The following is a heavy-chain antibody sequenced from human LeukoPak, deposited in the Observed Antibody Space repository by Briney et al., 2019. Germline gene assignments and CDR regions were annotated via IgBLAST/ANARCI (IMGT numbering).Heavy chain of an antibody. Sequence: PXGSLRLSCSASGLTVTNAWMNWVRQAPGEGLDWVGRIASKTDGGATDYAAPAKGRFTISRDDSKNTLNLQMNSLKTEDTAVYYCTTGIRGDWGQGTLVTVSS. CDR3: TTGIRGD. D-gene: IGHD3-10*01. J-gene: IGHJ4*02. CDR2: IASKTDGGAT. V-gene: IGHV3-15*07. CDR1: GLTVTNAW.